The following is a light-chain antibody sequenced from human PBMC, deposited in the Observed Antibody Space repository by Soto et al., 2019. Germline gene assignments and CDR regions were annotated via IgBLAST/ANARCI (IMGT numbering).Light chain of an antibody. CDR3: QQFGSPFT. Sequence: EIVLTQSPGTLSLSPGERATLSCRASQSVSSSYLAWYQHKPGQAPRLLIYGASTRATGIPDRFSGSWSGKDFTLSSSRLEPEDFAVYYCQQFGSPFTFGPGTKLDLK. CDR1: QSVSSSY. J-gene: IGKJ3*01. V-gene: IGKV3-20*01. CDR2: GAS.